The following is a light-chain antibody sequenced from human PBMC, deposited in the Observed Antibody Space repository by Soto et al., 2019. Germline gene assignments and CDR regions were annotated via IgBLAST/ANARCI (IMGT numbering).Light chain of an antibody. CDR1: QSVSRTY. V-gene: IGKV3-20*01. CDR2: GAS. J-gene: IGKJ5*01. CDR3: KHSGDSPIP. Sequence: VLKHSVGAVSLSQGERASLCWRAMQSVSRTYLAWCQQKPGQAPRLLIYGASTRATGIPDRFSGTGSGTDFTLTISRLEPEDFVGYCCKHSGDSPIPFGEGTGLE.